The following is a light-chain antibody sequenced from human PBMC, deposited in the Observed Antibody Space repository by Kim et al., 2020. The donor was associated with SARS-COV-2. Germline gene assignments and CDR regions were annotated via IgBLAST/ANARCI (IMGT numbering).Light chain of an antibody. CDR1: QRVSSSH. CDR3: QQYGTSPPYT. J-gene: IGKJ2*01. V-gene: IGKV3-20*01. CDR2: GAA. Sequence: PGERATLSCRASQRVSSSHLAWYQQVPGQAPRLLIYGAASRATGIPDRFSGSASGTDFTLTISRLEPEDFAVYYCQQYGTSPPYTFGQGTKLEI.